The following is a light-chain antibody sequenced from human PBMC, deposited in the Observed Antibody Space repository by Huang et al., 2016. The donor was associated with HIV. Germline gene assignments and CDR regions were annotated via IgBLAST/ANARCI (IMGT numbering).Light chain of an antibody. CDR3: HQYGSPPFT. V-gene: IGKV3-20*01. Sequence: EIVLTQSPGTLSLSPGERATLSCRASQSVSSNYLAWYLQKPGQAPTLLIYGASSRATDIPDRFSGSGSGTGFTLTISRLEPEDFAVYYCHQYGSPPFTFGPGTKADIK. CDR1: QSVSSNY. CDR2: GAS. J-gene: IGKJ3*01.